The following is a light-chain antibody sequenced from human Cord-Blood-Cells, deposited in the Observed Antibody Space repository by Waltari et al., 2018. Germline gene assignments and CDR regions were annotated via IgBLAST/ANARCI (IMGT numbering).Light chain of an antibody. V-gene: IGKV1-9*01. CDR2: DAS. CDR3: QQLNSDPRT. Sequence: IQLTQSPSSLSASVGDRVTIPCRASQSISSYLAWYQQKPGTAPKLLIYDASTLQIGVPSRFSGIGSGTDFTLTISSLQPEDFATYYCQQLNSDPRTFGQGTSVEIK. CDR1: QSISSY. J-gene: IGKJ1*01.